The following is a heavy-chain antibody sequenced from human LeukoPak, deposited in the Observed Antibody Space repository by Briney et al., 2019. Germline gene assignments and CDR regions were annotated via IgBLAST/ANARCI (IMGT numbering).Heavy chain of an antibody. CDR2: MSSDGNAM. J-gene: IGHJ4*02. CDR1: GFAFTAYL. Sequence: GGSLRLSCAASGFAFTAYLIHWVRQAPGKGLEWVAVMSSDGNAMFYADSVKGRFTISRDNSKNTLYLQMNSLRAEDTAVYYCVRESEYYFDHSASFDYWGQGTLVTVSS. V-gene: IGHV3-30-3*01. D-gene: IGHD3-22*01. CDR3: VRESEYYFDHSASFDY.